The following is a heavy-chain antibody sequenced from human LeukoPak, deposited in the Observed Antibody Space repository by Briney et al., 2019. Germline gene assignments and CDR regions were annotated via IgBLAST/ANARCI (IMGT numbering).Heavy chain of an antibody. CDR1: GFTFTSYG. V-gene: IGHV3-30*02. CDR2: VPYDGSSE. Sequence: GGSLRLSCAASGFTFTSYGMHWVRQAPGKGLEWVAVVPYDGSSEYYADSVKGRFTVSRDNSENMLYLQMNSLRDEDTAVYYCASYNIWNGHHYPFDYWGQGSLVTVSS. CDR3: ASYNIWNGHHYPFDY. D-gene: IGHD3-3*01. J-gene: IGHJ4*02.